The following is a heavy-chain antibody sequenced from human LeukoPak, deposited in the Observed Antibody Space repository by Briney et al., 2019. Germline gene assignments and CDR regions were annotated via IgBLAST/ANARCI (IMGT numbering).Heavy chain of an antibody. J-gene: IGHJ5*02. CDR1: GGSISSSSYY. CDR2: IYYSGST. D-gene: IGHD2-8*01. V-gene: IGHV4-39*07. CDR3: ARGKYCTNGVCPPLGILTPNWFDP. Sequence: SETLSLTCTVSGGSISSSSYYWGWIRQPPGKGLEWIGSIYYSGSTYYNPSLKSRVSISVDTSKNQFSLKLSSVTAADTAVYYCARGKYCTNGVCPPLGILTPNWFDPWGQGTLVTVSS.